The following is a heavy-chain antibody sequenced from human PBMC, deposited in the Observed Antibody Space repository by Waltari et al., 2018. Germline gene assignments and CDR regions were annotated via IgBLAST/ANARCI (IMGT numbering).Heavy chain of an antibody. J-gene: IGHJ4*02. V-gene: IGHV3-23*03. CDR1: GFTFNNYA. D-gene: IGHD3-10*01. CDR2: IYSGVGA. Sequence: EVQLLESGGGLIPPGGSLTLSCAASGFTFNNYAMNWIRQAPGKGLEWVSVIYSGVGAYYADSVKGRFTISRDNSKNTPYLQMSSLRLEDTAVYYCVKETAYGYYFDNWGQGTLVSVSS. CDR3: VKETAYGYYFDN.